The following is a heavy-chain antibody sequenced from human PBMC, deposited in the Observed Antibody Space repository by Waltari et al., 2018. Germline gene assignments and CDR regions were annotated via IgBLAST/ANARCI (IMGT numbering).Heavy chain of an antibody. CDR3: ARDTSTVTTDLFDS. V-gene: IGHV4-4*02. J-gene: IGHJ4*02. Sequence: QVQLQESGPGLVKPSGTLSLTCAVSGASISNNNWWSWVRQSPGKGREWIGEVHHTGNTNYNPSLKSRVTMSVDKSKNQFSLKLNSVTAADTAVYYCARDTSTVTTDLFDSWGRGTLVSV. CDR1: GASISNNNW. CDR2: VHHTGNT. D-gene: IGHD4-17*01.